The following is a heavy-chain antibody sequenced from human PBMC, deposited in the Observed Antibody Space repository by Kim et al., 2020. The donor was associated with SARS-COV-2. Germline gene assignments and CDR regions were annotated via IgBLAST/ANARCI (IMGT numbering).Heavy chain of an antibody. CDR2: DDK. V-gene: IGHV2-5*01. J-gene: IGHJ4*02. CDR3: ARKFGESDY. D-gene: IGHD3-10*01. Sequence: DDKRYSPSLKSRLTITKDTSKNQVVLTMTNMDPVDTATYYCARKFGESDYWGQGTLVTVSS.